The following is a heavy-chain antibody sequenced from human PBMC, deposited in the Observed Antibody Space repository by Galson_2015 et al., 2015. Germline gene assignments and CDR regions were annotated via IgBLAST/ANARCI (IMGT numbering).Heavy chain of an antibody. J-gene: IGHJ5*02. V-gene: IGHV5-10-1*01. Sequence: QSGAEVKKPGESLRISCKGSGYSFTSYWISWVRQMPGKGLEWMGRIDPSDSYTNYSPSFQGHVTISADKSISTAYLQWSSLKASDTAMYDCARHPYDSSGYRQGYWFDPWGQGTLVTVSS. D-gene: IGHD3-22*01. CDR1: GYSFTSYW. CDR3: ARHPYDSSGYRQGYWFDP. CDR2: IDPSDSYT.